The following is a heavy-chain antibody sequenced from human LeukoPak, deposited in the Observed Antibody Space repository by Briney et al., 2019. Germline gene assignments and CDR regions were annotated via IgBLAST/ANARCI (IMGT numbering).Heavy chain of an antibody. V-gene: IGHV4-34*01. D-gene: IGHD3-3*01. Sequence: PSETLSLTCAVYGGSFSGYYWSWIRQPPGKGLEWIGEINHSGSTNYNPSLKSRVTISVDTSKNQFSLKLSSVTAADTAVYYCARNTFWSGYYDYYYYMDVWGKGTTVTVSS. CDR3: ARNTFWSGYYDYYYYMDV. J-gene: IGHJ6*03. CDR1: GGSFSGYY. CDR2: INHSGST.